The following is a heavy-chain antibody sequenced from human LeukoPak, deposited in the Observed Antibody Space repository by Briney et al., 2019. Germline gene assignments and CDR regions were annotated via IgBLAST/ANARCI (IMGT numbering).Heavy chain of an antibody. CDR1: GFTFSNYA. Sequence: AGSLRLSCAASGFTFSNYAMSWVRQAPGKGLEWVSSISDGGGGTYYADSVKGRFTISRDNSKNTLYLLMNSLRAEDTAIYYCANRGKYYFDYWGQGTLVTVSS. J-gene: IGHJ4*02. V-gene: IGHV3-23*01. CDR2: ISDGGGGT. D-gene: IGHD3-10*01. CDR3: ANRGKYYFDY.